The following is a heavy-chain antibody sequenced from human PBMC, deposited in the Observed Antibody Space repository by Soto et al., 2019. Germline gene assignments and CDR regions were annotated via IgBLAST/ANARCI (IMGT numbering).Heavy chain of an antibody. CDR2: IYYSGST. V-gene: IGHV4-31*03. CDR3: ARTKERGPNLQFAY. D-gene: IGHD1-1*01. CDR1: GGSISSGGYY. Sequence: SETLSLTCTVSGGSISSGGYYWSWDRQHPGKGLEWIGYIYYSGSTYYNPSLKSRVTISVDTSKNQFSLKLSSVTAADTAVYYCARTKERGPNLQFAYWGQGTLVTVSS. J-gene: IGHJ4*02.